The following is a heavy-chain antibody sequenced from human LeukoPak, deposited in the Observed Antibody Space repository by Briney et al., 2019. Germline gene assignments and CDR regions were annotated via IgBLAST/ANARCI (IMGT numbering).Heavy chain of an antibody. Sequence: GGSLGLSCAASGFIFKRYWMNWVRQVPGKGLECLANIKEDGSETYYADSVKGRFTISRDNSKNTLYLQMNSLRAEDTAVYYCSKSSDYYGSGSSLDYWGQGTLVTVSS. J-gene: IGHJ4*02. CDR1: GFIFKRYW. CDR3: SKSSDYYGSGSSLDY. V-gene: IGHV3-7*03. CDR2: IKEDGSET. D-gene: IGHD3-10*01.